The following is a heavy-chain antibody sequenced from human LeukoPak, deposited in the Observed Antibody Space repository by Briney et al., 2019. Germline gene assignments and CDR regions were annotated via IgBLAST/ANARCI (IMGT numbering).Heavy chain of an antibody. CDR3: AKVGLVYYGSGSATYFDY. CDR1: GFTFSSYG. CDR2: ISYDGSNK. D-gene: IGHD3-10*01. V-gene: IGHV3-30*18. J-gene: IGHJ4*02. Sequence: PGRSLRLSCAASGFTFSSYGMHWVRQAPGKGLERVAVISYDGSNKYYADSVKGRFTISRDNSKNTLYLQMNSLRAEDTAVYYCAKVGLVYYGSGSATYFDYWGQGTLVTVSS.